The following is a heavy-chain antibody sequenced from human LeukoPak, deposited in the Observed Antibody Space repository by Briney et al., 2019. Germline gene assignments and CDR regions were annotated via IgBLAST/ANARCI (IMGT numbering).Heavy chain of an antibody. V-gene: IGHV1-3*03. CDR1: GYTFTSYA. Sequence: ASVKVSCKASGYTFTSYAMHWVRQAPGQRLEWMGWINAGNGNTKYSQEFQGRVTITRDTSASTAYMELSSLRSEDMAVYYCARVTDGDYHFDYWGQGTLVTVSS. CDR2: INAGNGNT. CDR3: ARVTDGDYHFDY. D-gene: IGHD4-17*01. J-gene: IGHJ4*02.